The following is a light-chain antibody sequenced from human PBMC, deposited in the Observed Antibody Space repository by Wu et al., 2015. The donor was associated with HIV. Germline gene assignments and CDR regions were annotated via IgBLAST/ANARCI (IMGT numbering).Light chain of an antibody. CDR2: GAS. Sequence: EIVLTQSPGTLSLSPGERATLSCRASQSVSSSYLAWYQQKPGQAPRLLIXGASSRATGIPDRFSGSGSGTDFTLTISRLEPEDFAVYYCQQYGSSPRLTFGGGTKVEIK. V-gene: IGKV3-20*01. CDR3: QQYGSSPRLT. CDR1: QSVSSSY. J-gene: IGKJ4*01.